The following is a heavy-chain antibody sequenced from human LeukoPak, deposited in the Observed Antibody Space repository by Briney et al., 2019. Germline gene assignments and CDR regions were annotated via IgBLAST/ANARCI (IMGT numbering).Heavy chain of an antibody. CDR1: GFTFSSYE. V-gene: IGHV3-48*03. Sequence: GSLRLSCAASGFTFSSYEMNWVRQAPGGGLEWVSYISSSGSTIYYADSVKGRFTISSDNAKNSLYLQMNSLRAEDTAVYYCARVVPAAPFDYWGQGTLVTVSS. J-gene: IGHJ4*02. D-gene: IGHD2-2*01. CDR3: ARVVPAAPFDY. CDR2: ISSSGSTI.